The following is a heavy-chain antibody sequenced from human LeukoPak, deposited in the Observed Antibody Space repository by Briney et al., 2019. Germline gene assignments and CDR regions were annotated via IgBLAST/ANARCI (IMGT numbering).Heavy chain of an antibody. CDR3: AREPAIDNGDYQPFDN. CDR2: ISGSGSRT. V-gene: IGHV3-23*01. Sequence: HPGGSLRLSCAASGFTFSSYARSWVRQAPGRGLEWVSPISGSGSRTYYADSVTGRFTISRDNSNNIPYLQMKSLRAEDMAVYYCAREPAIDNGDYQPFDNWGQETLVTVSS. D-gene: IGHD4-17*01. CDR1: GFTFSSYA. J-gene: IGHJ4*02.